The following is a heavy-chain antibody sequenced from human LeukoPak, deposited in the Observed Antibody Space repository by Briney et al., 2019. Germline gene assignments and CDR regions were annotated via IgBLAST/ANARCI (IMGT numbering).Heavy chain of an antibody. CDR3: ARAGGYGTVYFDY. D-gene: IGHD2-8*02. J-gene: IGHJ4*02. CDR2: MNPNSGNT. V-gene: IGHV1-8*01. CDR1: GYTFTSYD. Sequence: ASVKVSCKSSGYTFTSYDINWVRPATGQGLEWMGWMNPNSGNTGYAQKFQGRVTMTRDTSISTAYMEVSRMRSDDTAVYYCARAGGYGTVYFDYWGQGTLVTVSS.